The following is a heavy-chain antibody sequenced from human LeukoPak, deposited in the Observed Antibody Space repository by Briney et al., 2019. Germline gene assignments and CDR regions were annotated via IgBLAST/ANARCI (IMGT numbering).Heavy chain of an antibody. CDR1: GGSISSYY. J-gene: IGHJ6*03. CDR2: IYYSGST. D-gene: IGHD4-17*01. Sequence: SETLSLTCTVSGGSISSYYWSWIRQPPGEGLEWIGYIYYSGSTNYNPSLKSRVTISVDTSKNQFSLKLSSGTAADTAVYYCARTTVTTWVADYYYYMDVWGKGTTVTVSS. CDR3: ARTTVTTWVADYYYYMDV. V-gene: IGHV4-59*01.